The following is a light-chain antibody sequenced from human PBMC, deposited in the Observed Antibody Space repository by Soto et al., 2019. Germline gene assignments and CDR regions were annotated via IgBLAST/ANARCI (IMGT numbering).Light chain of an antibody. J-gene: IGKJ2*01. CDR1: QTVSDN. V-gene: IGKV3-15*01. CDR3: QQYNIWPDLYT. Sequence: EIVLTQSPAILSASPGERATLSCRASQTVSDNLAWYQQKPGQSPRLLIYGASTRATDIPVRFSGSGSGTEFTLNISSLQSEDFAVYSCQQYNIWPDLYTFGQGTKL. CDR2: GAS.